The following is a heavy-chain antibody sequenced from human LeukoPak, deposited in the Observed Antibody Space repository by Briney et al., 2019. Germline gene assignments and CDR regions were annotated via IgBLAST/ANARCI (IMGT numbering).Heavy chain of an antibody. CDR1: GFTFSSYG. V-gene: IGHV3-23*01. D-gene: IGHD6-19*01. CDR2: ISGSGGST. CDR3: AKFSPSKLIAVAGPDYYYYYMDV. Sequence: GGSLRLSCAASGFTFSSYGMSWVRQAPGKGLEWVSAISGSGGSTYYADSVKGRFTISRDNSKNTLYLQMNSLRAEDTAVYYCAKFSPSKLIAVAGPDYYYYYMDVWGKGTTVTISS. J-gene: IGHJ6*03.